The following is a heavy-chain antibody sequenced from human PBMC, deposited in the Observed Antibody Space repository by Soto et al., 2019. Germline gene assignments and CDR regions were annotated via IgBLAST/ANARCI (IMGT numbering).Heavy chain of an antibody. J-gene: IGHJ5*02. CDR3: ARSDLYYYGSGSYYSWFDP. V-gene: IGHV1-69*01. CDR1: PGTFSTYA. D-gene: IGHD3-10*01. CDR2: IIPLFGTP. Sequence: QVQLVQSGSEVKKPGSSVKVSCKASPGTFSTYAVSWVRQAPGQGLEWMGGIIPLFGTPNYAQKFQGRVTITADESTRTVYMELSSLTSEDTAVYYCARSDLYYYGSGSYYSWFDPWGQGTLVSVSS.